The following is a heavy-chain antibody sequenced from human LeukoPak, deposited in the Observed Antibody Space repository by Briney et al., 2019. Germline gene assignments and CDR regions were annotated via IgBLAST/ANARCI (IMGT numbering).Heavy chain of an antibody. CDR2: IYTSGST. Sequence: SETLSLTCTVSGGSISSGSYYWSWIRQPAGKGLEWIGRIYTSGSTNYNPSLKSRVTISVDTSKNQFSLKLSSVTAADTAVYYCARVYDFWNYYMDVWGKGTTVTVSS. CDR1: GGSISSGSYY. J-gene: IGHJ6*03. V-gene: IGHV4-61*02. D-gene: IGHD3-3*01. CDR3: ARVYDFWNYYMDV.